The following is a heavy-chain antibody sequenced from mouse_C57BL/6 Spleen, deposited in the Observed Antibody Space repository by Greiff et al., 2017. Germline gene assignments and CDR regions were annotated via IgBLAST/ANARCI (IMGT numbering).Heavy chain of an antibody. Sequence: VQLQQPGAELVRPGSSVKLSCKASGYTFTSYWMHWVKQRPIQGLEWIGNIDPSDSETHYNQKFKDKATVTVDKSSSTAYMQLSSLTSEDSAVYYCARSGGNYDYFDYWGQGTTLTVSS. CDR2: IDPSDSET. CDR1: GYTFTSYW. CDR3: ARSGGNYDYFDY. V-gene: IGHV1-52*01. J-gene: IGHJ2*01. D-gene: IGHD2-1*01.